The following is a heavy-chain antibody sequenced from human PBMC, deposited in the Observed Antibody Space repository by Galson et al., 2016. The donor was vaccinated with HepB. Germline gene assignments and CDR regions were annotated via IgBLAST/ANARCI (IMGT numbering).Heavy chain of an antibody. CDR1: GFPFKNAW. CDR3: ASLNVRRGYSY. V-gene: IGHV3-48*02. Sequence: SLRLSCAASGFPFKNAWMSWVRQTPGKGLEWVSYISNSNNIIYYADSVKGRFTISRDNANKSLSLQMNSLRDEDTAVYYCASLNVRRGYSYWGQGTLVTVSS. CDR2: ISNSNNII. D-gene: IGHD5-18*01. J-gene: IGHJ4*02.